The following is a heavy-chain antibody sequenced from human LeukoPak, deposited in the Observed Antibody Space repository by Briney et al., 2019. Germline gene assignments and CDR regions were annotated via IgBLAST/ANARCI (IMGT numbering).Heavy chain of an antibody. D-gene: IGHD3-10*01. Sequence: GGSLRLSCEASGFTFSAYAMTWVRQAPGKGLVWVSRIKSDGSTTTYADFVKGRFTVSRDNAKNTLYLQMSSLRAEDTAMYFCARVGGRGSIGGDCWGQGTLVTVSS. V-gene: IGHV3-74*03. CDR1: GFTFSAYA. J-gene: IGHJ4*02. CDR3: ARVGGRGSIGGDC. CDR2: IKSDGSTT.